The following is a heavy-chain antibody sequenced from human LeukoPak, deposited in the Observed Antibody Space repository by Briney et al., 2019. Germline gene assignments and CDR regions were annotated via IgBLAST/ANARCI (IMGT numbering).Heavy chain of an antibody. V-gene: IGHV4-39*01. J-gene: IGHJ5*02. CDR2: IYYSGST. D-gene: IGHD6-19*01. Sequence: GSLRLSCAASGFTVSRNYMSWIRQPPGKGLEWIGSIYYSGSTYYNPSLKSRVTISVDTSKNQFSLKLSSVTAADTAVYCCARQDSSGWYLTNWFDPWGQGTLVTVSS. CDR1: GFTVSRNY. CDR3: ARQDSSGWYLTNWFDP.